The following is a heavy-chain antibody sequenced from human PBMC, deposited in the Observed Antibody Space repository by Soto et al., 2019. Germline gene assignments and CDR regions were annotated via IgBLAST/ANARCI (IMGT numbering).Heavy chain of an antibody. Sequence: SETLSLTCTVSGGSISIYYWSWIRQPPGKGLEWIGYIYYSGSTNYNPSLKSRVTISVDTSKNQFSLKLSSVTAADTAVYYCARGKMKQLVNYYYGMDVWGQGTTVTVSS. CDR1: GGSISIYY. CDR3: ARGKMKQLVNYYYGMDV. CDR2: IYYSGST. J-gene: IGHJ6*02. V-gene: IGHV4-59*01. D-gene: IGHD6-13*01.